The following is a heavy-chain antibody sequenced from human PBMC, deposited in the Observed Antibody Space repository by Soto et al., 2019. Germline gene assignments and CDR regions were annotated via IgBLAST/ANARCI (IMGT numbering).Heavy chain of an antibody. CDR1: GGTFSSYA. D-gene: IGHD3-10*01. CDR2: IIPIFGTA. CDR3: AREIYYGSGDPYYYYYGMDV. Sequence: SVKVSCEASGGTFSSYAISWVRLAPGQGLEWMGGIIPIFGTANYAQKFQGRVTITADESTSTAYMELSSLRSEDTAVYYCAREIYYGSGDPYYYYYGMDVWGQGTTVTVSS. J-gene: IGHJ6*02. V-gene: IGHV1-69*13.